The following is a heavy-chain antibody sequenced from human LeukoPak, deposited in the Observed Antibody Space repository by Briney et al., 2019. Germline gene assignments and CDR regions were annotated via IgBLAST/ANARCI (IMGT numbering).Heavy chain of an antibody. V-gene: IGHV4-59*01. D-gene: IGHD4-23*01. Sequence: NPSETLSLTCSVSGGSISSYYWSWIRQPPGRGLEWIGYIYYSGTTHYTPSLKSRVTISVDTSKNQFSLRLSSVTAADTAVYFCARTRRYGGNSGAYSYYYMDVWGEGTTVIVSS. CDR3: ARTRRYGGNSGAYSYYYMDV. J-gene: IGHJ6*03. CDR1: GGSISSYY. CDR2: IYYSGTT.